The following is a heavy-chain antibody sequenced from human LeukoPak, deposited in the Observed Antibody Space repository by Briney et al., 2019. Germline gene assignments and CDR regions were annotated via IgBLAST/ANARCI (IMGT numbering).Heavy chain of an antibody. CDR2: IKTDGSEK. V-gene: IGHV3-7*03. D-gene: IGHD4-17*01. CDR3: ARGSYYGDYFRSNWFDP. Sequence: GGSLRLSCEGSGFTFSNYWMGWVRQAPGKGLQWVANIKTDGSEKYYVDSVKGRFTISRDNAKNSLYLQMNSLRAEDTAVYYCARGSYYGDYFRSNWFDPWGQGTLVTVSS. CDR1: GFTFSNYW. J-gene: IGHJ5*02.